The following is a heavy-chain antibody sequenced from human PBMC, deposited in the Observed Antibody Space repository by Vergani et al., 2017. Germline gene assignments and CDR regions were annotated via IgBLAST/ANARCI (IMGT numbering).Heavy chain of an antibody. V-gene: IGHV3-15*01. J-gene: IGHJ1*01. D-gene: IGHD3-10*01. Sequence: EVQLVESGGGLVKPGGSLRLSCAASGFTFSNAWMSWVRQAPGKGLEWVGRIKSKTDGGTTDYAAPVKGRFTISRDDSKNTLYLQMNSLKTEDTAVYYCTTAWGLYYLHGEYFQYWGRGTLVSVSS. CDR1: GFTFSNAW. CDR2: IKSKTDGGTT. CDR3: TTAWGLYYLHGEYFQY.